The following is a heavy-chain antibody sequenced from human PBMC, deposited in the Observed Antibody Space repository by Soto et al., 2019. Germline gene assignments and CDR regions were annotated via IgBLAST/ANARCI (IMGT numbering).Heavy chain of an antibody. CDR1: GGTFSSYA. J-gene: IGHJ6*02. D-gene: IGHD5-18*01. Sequence: SVKVSCKASGGTFSSYAISWVRQAPGQGLEWMGGIIPIFGTANYAQKFQGRVTITADESTSTAYMELSSLRSEDTAVYYCASATDTALVFPLHGMDVWGQGTTVTVSS. CDR2: IIPIFGTA. V-gene: IGHV1-69*13. CDR3: ASATDTALVFPLHGMDV.